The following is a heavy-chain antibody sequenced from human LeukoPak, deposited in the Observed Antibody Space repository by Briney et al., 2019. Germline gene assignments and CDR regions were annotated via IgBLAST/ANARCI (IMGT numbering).Heavy chain of an antibody. CDR3: VTLIAVAGWPIDY. V-gene: IGHV4-34*01. CDR2: INHSGST. CDR1: GGSFSGYY. Sequence: PSETLSLTCAVYGGSFSGYYWSWIRQPPGKGLEWIGEINHSGSTNYNPSLESRVTISVDTSKNQFSLKLSSVTAADTAVYYCVTLIAVAGWPIDYWGQGTLVTVSS. D-gene: IGHD6-19*01. J-gene: IGHJ4*02.